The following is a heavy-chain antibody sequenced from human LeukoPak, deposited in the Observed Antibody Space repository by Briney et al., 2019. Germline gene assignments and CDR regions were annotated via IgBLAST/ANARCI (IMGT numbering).Heavy chain of an antibody. CDR2: ISWDGGST. Sequence: PGGSLRLSCAASGFTFDDYAMHWVRHAPGKGLEWVSLISWDGGSTYYADSVKGRFTISRDNSKNSLYLQMNSLRAEDTALYYCAKGNYGSGSYQAGPSMDVWGKGTTVTVSS. V-gene: IGHV3-43D*03. CDR3: AKGNYGSGSYQAGPSMDV. J-gene: IGHJ6*03. D-gene: IGHD3-10*01. CDR1: GFTFDDYA.